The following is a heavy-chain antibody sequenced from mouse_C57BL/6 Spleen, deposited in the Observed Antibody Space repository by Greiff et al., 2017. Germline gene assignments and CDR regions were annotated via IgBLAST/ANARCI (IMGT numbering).Heavy chain of an antibody. J-gene: IGHJ2*01. CDR1: GYTFTSYW. CDR2: IAPSDSYT. CDR3: ARGRQLTLDY. Sequence: QVQLQQPGAELVMPGASVKLSCKASGYTFTSYWMHWVKQRPGQGLEWIGEIAPSDSYTNYNQKFKGKSTLTVDKSSSTAYMQLSSLTSEDSAVYYCARGRQLTLDYGGQGTTLTVSS. V-gene: IGHV1-69*01. D-gene: IGHD6-1*02.